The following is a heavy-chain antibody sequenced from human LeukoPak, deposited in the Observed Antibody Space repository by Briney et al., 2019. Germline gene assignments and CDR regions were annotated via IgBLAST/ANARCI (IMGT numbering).Heavy chain of an antibody. D-gene: IGHD6-13*01. V-gene: IGHV4-59*08. CDR1: GGSISGYY. CDR2: IFYSGST. CDR3: ARHRIAAADDAFEI. J-gene: IGHJ3*02. Sequence: SETLSLTCTVSGGSISGYYWSWIRQPPGKGLEWIGYIFYSGSTNYNPSLKSRVTISVDTSKNLFSLKLSSVTAADTALYYCARHRIAAADDAFEIWGQGTMVTVSS.